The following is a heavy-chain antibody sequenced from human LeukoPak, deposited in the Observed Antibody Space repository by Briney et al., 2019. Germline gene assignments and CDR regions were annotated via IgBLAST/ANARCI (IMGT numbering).Heavy chain of an antibody. Sequence: PSETLSLTCTVSGGSLSSYYWSWIRQPPGKGLEWIGYIYYSGSTNYNSSLKSRVTISVDTSKNQFSLKLSSVTAADTAVYYCARRQGGGYSYGYWNWFDPWGQGTLVTVSS. V-gene: IGHV4-59*01. CDR2: IYYSGST. CDR1: GGSLSSYY. D-gene: IGHD5-18*01. J-gene: IGHJ5*02. CDR3: ARRQGGGYSYGYWNWFDP.